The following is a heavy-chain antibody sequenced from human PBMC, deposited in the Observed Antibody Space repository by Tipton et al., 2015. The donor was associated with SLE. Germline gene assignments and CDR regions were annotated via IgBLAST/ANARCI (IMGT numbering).Heavy chain of an antibody. CDR3: ARGRTGEDDF. CDR1: GFTFSKYA. D-gene: IGHD7-27*01. CDR2: ISSRSGAAT. V-gene: IGHV3-11*01. Sequence: GSLRLSCVGAGFTFSKYAMTWVRQAPGKGLEWVSYISSRSGAATYYADSVKGRFTISRDNTKNELYLQMTSLRAEDTARYYCARGRTGEDDFWGQGTLVTVSS. J-gene: IGHJ4*02.